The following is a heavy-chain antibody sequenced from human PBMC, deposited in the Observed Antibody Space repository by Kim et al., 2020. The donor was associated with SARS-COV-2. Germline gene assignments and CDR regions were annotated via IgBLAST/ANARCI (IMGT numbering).Heavy chain of an antibody. Sequence: TEYAASVNGRFAISRDDSKSIAYLQMNSLKTEDTAVYYCTRQEAEWYFDLWGRGTLVTVSS. CDR3: TRQEAEWYFDL. CDR2: T. D-gene: IGHD6-13*01. V-gene: IGHV3-49*02. J-gene: IGHJ2*01.